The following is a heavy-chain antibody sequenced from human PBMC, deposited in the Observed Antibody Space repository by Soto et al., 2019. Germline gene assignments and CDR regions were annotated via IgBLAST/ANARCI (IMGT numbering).Heavy chain of an antibody. Sequence: EVELLESGGGLVQPGGSLRLSCAASGFTFSSYAMSWVRQGPGKGLEWVSSVSGSGDSTYYADSVKGRFTGSRDNSKNTLYLQMNSLRAEDTAVYYCAKDPTSRVYYYYYYMDVWGKGTTVTVSS. CDR2: VSGSGDST. V-gene: IGHV3-23*01. CDR1: GFTFSSYA. CDR3: AKDPTSRVYYYYYYMDV. D-gene: IGHD1-26*01. J-gene: IGHJ6*03.